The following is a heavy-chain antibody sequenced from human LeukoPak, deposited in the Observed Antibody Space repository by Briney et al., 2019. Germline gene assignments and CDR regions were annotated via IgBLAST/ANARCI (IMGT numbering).Heavy chain of an antibody. D-gene: IGHD2-2*01. J-gene: IGHJ6*02. V-gene: IGHV4-59*08. CDR1: GGSISSYY. CDR3: ARHVRSYCSSTSCYYYYGMDV. Sequence: PSETLSLTCTVSGGSISSYYWSWIRQPPGKGLEWIGCIYYSGSTNYNPSLKSRVTISVDTSKNQFSLKLSSVTAADTAVYYCARHVRSYCSSTSCYYYYGMDVWGQGTTVTVSS. CDR2: IYYSGST.